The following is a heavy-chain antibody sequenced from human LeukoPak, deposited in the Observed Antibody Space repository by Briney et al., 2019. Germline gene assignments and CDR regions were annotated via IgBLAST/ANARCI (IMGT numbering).Heavy chain of an antibody. J-gene: IGHJ4*02. V-gene: IGHV3-30*03. D-gene: IGHD1-14*01. CDR1: GFTFSTYS. CDR2: ISYDGSNK. CDR3: ARSAGGNPKYYFDY. Sequence: GGSLRLSCAASGFTFSTYSMNWVRQAPGKGLEWVAVISYDGSNKYYADSVKGRFTISRDNSKNTLYLQMNSLRAEDTAVYYCARSAGGNPKYYFDYWGQGTLVTVSS.